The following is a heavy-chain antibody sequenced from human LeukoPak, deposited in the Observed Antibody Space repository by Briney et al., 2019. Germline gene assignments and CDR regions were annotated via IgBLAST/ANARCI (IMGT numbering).Heavy chain of an antibody. CDR3: ARGLGPVAAALPYYMDV. J-gene: IGHJ6*03. Sequence: GGSLRLSCAASGFTFSDYYMSWIRKAPGRGLEWVSYISSSGSTIYYADSVKGRFTISRDNAKNSLYLQMNSLRAEDTAVYYCARGLGPVAAALPYYMDVWGKGTTVTVSS. CDR2: ISSSGSTI. CDR1: GFTFSDYY. D-gene: IGHD6-6*01. V-gene: IGHV3-11*01.